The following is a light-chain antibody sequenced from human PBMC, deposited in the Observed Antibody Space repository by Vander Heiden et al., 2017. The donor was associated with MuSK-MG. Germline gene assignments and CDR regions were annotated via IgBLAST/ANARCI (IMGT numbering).Light chain of an antibody. CDR1: SGDIGTYTL. CDR3: CSYGGRRI. CDR2: EVN. Sequence: HSALTQPASVSGSPGQSITISCTGTSGDIGTYTLVSWYQQHPGLTPKLILYEVNKRPSGVSNRFSGSKSANTASLTISGLQAEDEADYYCCSYGGRRILGGGTKLTVL. J-gene: IGLJ2*01. V-gene: IGLV2-23*02.